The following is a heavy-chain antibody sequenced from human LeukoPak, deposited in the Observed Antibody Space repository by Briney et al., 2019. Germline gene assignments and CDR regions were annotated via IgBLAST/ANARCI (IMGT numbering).Heavy chain of an antibody. CDR1: GGSVSDYY. CDR2: IYHTGST. V-gene: IGHV4-59*02. D-gene: IGHD3-10*01. J-gene: IGHJ6*03. Sequence: SETLSLTCTISGGSVSDYYWSWIRQSPGKGLEWIGYIYHTGSTSYSPSLKSRVTISADTSQNQFSLKLSSVTAADTAVYYCARAVGSGSFQTYYYYMDVWGKGTTVTISS. CDR3: ARAVGSGSFQTYYYYMDV.